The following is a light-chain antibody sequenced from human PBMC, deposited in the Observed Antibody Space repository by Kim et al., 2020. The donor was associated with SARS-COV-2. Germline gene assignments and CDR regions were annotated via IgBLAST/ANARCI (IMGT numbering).Light chain of an antibody. V-gene: IGLV3-19*01. Sequence: ALGPTVKITGQGDSLKSSSASWYQQKPGPAPVLVIYGKKHRPSGIPDRFSGSSSGNTASLTITGAQAEDEADYYCNSRDSSGNHVVFGGGTQLTVL. CDR3: NSRDSSGNHVV. CDR2: GKK. J-gene: IGLJ2*01. CDR1: SLKSSS.